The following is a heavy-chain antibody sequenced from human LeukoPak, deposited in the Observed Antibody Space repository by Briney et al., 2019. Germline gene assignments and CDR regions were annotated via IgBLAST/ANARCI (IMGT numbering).Heavy chain of an antibody. J-gene: IGHJ4*02. D-gene: IGHD1-1*01. V-gene: IGHV1-46*01. Sequence: ASVKVSCKASGYTFTSYAMHWVRQAPGQGLEWMGAIDPSGGSTSYAQRFQGRLTVTRDTSTSTVYMELSSLRSEDTAVYYCARGGSTGIFDYWGQGTLVTVSS. CDR1: GYTFTSYA. CDR3: ARGGSTGIFDY. CDR2: IDPSGGST.